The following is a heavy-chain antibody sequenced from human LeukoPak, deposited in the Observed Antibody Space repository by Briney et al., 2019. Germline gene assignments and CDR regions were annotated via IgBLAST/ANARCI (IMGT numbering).Heavy chain of an antibody. V-gene: IGHV1-69*05. J-gene: IGHJ4*02. CDR1: AATFTSYA. Sequence: SVNLSCNASAATFTSYAISWVRQAPGQGLEWLGGIIPIFGTANYAQKFQGRATITTDESTSTAYMELSSLRSEDTAVYYCAAPGGYCSSTSCLYYFDYWGQGTLVTVSS. CDR2: IIPIFGTA. CDR3: AAPGGYCSSTSCLYYFDY. D-gene: IGHD2-2*01.